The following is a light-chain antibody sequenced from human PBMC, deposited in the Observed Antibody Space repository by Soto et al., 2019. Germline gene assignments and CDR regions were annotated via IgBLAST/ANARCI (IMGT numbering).Light chain of an antibody. CDR2: GAS. V-gene: IGKV3-20*01. CDR3: QQYGSSTWT. Sequence: EIVLTQSPGTLSLSPGERATLSCRSSQSVSSSYLAWYQKKPGQDPRLLIYGASSRATGIPDRFSGSGSGTDFNLTISRLETEDFAVYECQQYGSSTWTFGQGTKLDIK. CDR1: QSVSSSY. J-gene: IGKJ1*01.